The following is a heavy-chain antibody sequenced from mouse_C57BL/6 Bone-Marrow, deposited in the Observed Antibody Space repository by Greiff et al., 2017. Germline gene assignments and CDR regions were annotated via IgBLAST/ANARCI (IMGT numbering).Heavy chain of an antibody. D-gene: IGHD1-1*01. CDR2: IYPGDGDT. Sequence: VQLQQSGPELVKPGASVKISCKASGYAFSSSWMNWVKQRPGKGLEWIGRIYPGDGDTNYNGKFKGKATLTADKSSSTAYIQLSSLTSADSAVYCCARPGSSPSYAMDYWGQGTSVTVSS. V-gene: IGHV1-82*01. CDR3: ARPGSSPSYAMDY. J-gene: IGHJ4*01. CDR1: GYAFSSSW.